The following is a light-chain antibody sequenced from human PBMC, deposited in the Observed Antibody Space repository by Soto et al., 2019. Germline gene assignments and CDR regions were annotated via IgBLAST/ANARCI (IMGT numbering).Light chain of an antibody. CDR1: SSDVGGYNY. CDR2: DVN. CDR3: SSHAGSDKPMV. J-gene: IGLJ1*01. V-gene: IGLV2-8*01. Sequence: QSALTQPPSAGGSPGQSVTISCTGTSSDVGGYNYVSWYQQHPGKAPNVMIYDVNKRHSGVPDRFSGSKSGNTASLTVSGLQAEDEADYYCSSHAGSDKPMVFGTGTKVTVL.